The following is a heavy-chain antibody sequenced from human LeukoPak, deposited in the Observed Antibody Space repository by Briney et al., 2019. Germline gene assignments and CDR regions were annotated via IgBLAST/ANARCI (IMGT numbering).Heavy chain of an antibody. CDR1: GYSISSGHH. V-gene: IGHV4-38-2*02. D-gene: IGHD3-3*01. CDR2: IFHNGNT. CDR3: AREGSDFWSEGTPPL. J-gene: IGHJ4*02. Sequence: SDTLSLTCAVSGYSISSGHHWGWIRPPPGKGLEWIGHIFHNGNTYYNPSLQSRVTMSVDTSKNQFSLRMTSVTTADTAVYYCAREGSDFWSEGTPPLWGQGTLVIVS.